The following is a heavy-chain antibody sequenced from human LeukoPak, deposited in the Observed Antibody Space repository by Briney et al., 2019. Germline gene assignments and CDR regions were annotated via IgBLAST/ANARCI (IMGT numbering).Heavy chain of an antibody. CDR3: AKVGRNSSWNYYYYGIDV. Sequence: QTGGSLRLSCAASGFTFSSFGMYWVRQAPGKGLEWVSVISYDGRNKYYADSVKGRFTTSRDDSESTLFLEMNSLRVEDTAVYYCAKVGRNSSWNYYYYGIDVWGQGTTLTVSS. CDR2: ISYDGRNK. V-gene: IGHV3-30*18. D-gene: IGHD2/OR15-2a*01. CDR1: GFTFSSFG. J-gene: IGHJ6*02.